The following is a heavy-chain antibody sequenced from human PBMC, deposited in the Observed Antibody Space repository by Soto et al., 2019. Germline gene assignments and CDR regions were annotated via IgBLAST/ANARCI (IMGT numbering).Heavy chain of an antibody. D-gene: IGHD2-2*01. CDR2: IIPIFGTA. J-gene: IGHJ6*02. Sequence: SVKVSCKASGGTFSSYAISWVRQAPGQGLELMGGIIPIFGTANYAQKFQGRVTITADESTSTAYMELSSLRSEDTAVYYCARGSCSSTSCYGGMDVWGQGTTVTVSS. V-gene: IGHV1-69*13. CDR3: ARGSCSSTSCYGGMDV. CDR1: GGTFSSYA.